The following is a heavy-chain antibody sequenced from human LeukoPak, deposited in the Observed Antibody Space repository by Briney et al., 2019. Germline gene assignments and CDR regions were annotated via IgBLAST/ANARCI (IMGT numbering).Heavy chain of an antibody. V-gene: IGHV3-23*01. CDR3: ARRAGAYSHPYDY. CDR1: GFSFSDYG. J-gene: IGHJ4*02. Sequence: GGSLRLSCAGSGFSFSDYGMSWVRQPPGKGLEWVSGLSYRGDNTYYADSVKGRFTISRDNSKNTLYLQMNSLRAEDTAVYYCARRAGAYSHPYDYWGQGTLVTVSS. D-gene: IGHD4/OR15-4a*01. CDR2: LSYRGDNT.